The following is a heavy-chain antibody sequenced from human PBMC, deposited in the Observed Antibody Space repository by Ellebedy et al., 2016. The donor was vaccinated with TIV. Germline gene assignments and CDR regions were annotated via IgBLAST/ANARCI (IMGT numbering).Heavy chain of an antibody. CDR1: GGSISSYY. J-gene: IGHJ5*01. V-gene: IGHV4-59*01. Sequence: SETLSLTCTVSGGSISSYYWSWIRQPPGKGLEWIGYIYYSGSTNYNPSLKSRVTISVDTSKNQVSLHLTSVTAADTAVYYCARSYSYHSDSSGHFDFWGQGALVTVSS. CDR2: IYYSGST. CDR3: ARSYSYHSDSSGHFDF. D-gene: IGHD3-22*01.